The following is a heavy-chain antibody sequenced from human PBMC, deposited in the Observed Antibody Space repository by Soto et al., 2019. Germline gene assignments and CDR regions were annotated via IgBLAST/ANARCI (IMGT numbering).Heavy chain of an antibody. J-gene: IGHJ6*02. V-gene: IGHV3-48*02. CDR3: ARDRGRIAVAGTERYYYYGMDV. CDR1: GFTFSSYS. Sequence: GGSLRLSCAASGFTFSSYSMNWVRQAPGKGLEWVSYISSSSSTIYYADSVKGRFTISRDNAKNSLYLQMNSLRDEDTAVYYCARDRGRIAVAGTERYYYYGMDVWGQGTTVTVSS. D-gene: IGHD6-19*01. CDR2: ISSSSSTI.